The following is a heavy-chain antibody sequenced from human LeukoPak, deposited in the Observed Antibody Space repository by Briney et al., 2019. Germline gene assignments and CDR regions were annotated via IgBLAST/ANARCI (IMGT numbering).Heavy chain of an antibody. Sequence: GGSLRLSCAASGFTFSSYAMSWVRQAPGKGLEWVSAISGSGGSTYYADSVKGRFTISRDNSKKTLYLQMNSLRAEDTAVYYCARDSIAAAGFEYFQHWGQGTLVTVSS. CDR2: ISGSGGST. J-gene: IGHJ1*01. D-gene: IGHD6-13*01. V-gene: IGHV3-23*01. CDR3: ARDSIAAAGFEYFQH. CDR1: GFTFSSYA.